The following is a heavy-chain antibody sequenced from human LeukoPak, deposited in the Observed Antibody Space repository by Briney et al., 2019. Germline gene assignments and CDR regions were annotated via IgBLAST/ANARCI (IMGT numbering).Heavy chain of an antibody. CDR2: FDPEDGET. D-gene: IGHD4-17*01. CDR1: GYTLTELS. CDR3: ATGPRGVTTF. Sequence: GASVTVSCKVSGYTLTELSMHWVRQAPGKGLEWMGGFDPEDGETIYAQKFQGRVTMTEDTSTDTVYMELSSLRSEDTAVYYCATGPRGVTTFWGQGTLVTVSS. J-gene: IGHJ4*02. V-gene: IGHV1-24*01.